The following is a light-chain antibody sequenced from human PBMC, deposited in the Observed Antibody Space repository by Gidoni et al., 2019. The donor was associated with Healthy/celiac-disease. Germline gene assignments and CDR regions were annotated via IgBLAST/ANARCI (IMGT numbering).Light chain of an antibody. Sequence: TALTQSPATPSLSPGESATHSCRASQSVSSYLAWSQQKPGQAPRLLIYDASNRATGIPARFSGSGSRTDFTLTISSLGPEDFAVYYFQQRSNWQVTFGQGTRLEIK. CDR2: DAS. CDR1: QSVSSY. J-gene: IGKJ5*01. CDR3: QQRSNWQVT. V-gene: IGKV3-11*01.